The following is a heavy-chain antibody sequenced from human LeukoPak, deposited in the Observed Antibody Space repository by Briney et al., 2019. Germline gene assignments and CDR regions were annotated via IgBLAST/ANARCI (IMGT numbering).Heavy chain of an antibody. CDR1: GFTFSSYA. V-gene: IGHV3-23*01. J-gene: IGHJ4*02. CDR3: AKDPYLYDYGDYQSDY. D-gene: IGHD4-17*01. Sequence: GGSLRLSCAASGFTFSSYAMSWVRQAPGKGLEWVSAISGSGGSTYYADSVMGRFTISRDNSKNTLYLQMNSLRAEDTAVYYCAKDPYLYDYGDYQSDYWGQGTLVTVSS. CDR2: ISGSGGST.